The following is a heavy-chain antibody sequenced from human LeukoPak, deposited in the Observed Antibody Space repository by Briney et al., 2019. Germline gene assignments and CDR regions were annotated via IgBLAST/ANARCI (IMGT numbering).Heavy chain of an antibody. J-gene: IGHJ3*02. CDR2: IIPIFGTA. V-gene: IGHV1-69*13. Sequence: ASVKVSCKASGGTFSSYAISWVRQAPGQGLEWMGGIIPIFGTANYAQKFQGRVTITADESTSTAYMELSSLRSEDTAVYYCAGDTIYYDSSGYYSHDAFDIWGQGTMVTVSS. D-gene: IGHD3-22*01. CDR1: GGTFSSYA. CDR3: AGDTIYYDSSGYYSHDAFDI.